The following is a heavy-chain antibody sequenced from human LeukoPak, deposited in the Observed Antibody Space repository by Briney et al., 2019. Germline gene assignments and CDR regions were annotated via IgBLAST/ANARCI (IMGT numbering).Heavy chain of an antibody. CDR3: ARHKKLWFGERDAFDI. V-gene: IGHV4-39*01. J-gene: IGHJ3*02. CDR1: GGSISSSSYY. Sequence: PSETLSLTCTVSGGSISSSSYYWGWIRQPPGKGLEWIGSIYYSGSTYYNPSLKSRVTISVDTSNNQFSLKLSAVTAADTAVYYCARHKKLWFGERDAFDIWGQGTMVTVSS. D-gene: IGHD3-10*01. CDR2: IYYSGST.